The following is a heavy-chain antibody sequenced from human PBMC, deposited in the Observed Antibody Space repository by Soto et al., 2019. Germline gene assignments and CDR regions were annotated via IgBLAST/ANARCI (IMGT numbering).Heavy chain of an antibody. CDR3: ARVDIVTTNWFDP. Sequence: QVQLQQWGAGLLKPSETLSLTCAVYGGSFSGYYWSWIRQPPGKGLEWIGEINHRGYTTYTPSLKSRVTISVATSKNQFSLKLSSVTAADTAVYYCARVDIVTTNWFDPWGQGNPVTVSS. CDR2: INHRGYT. CDR1: GGSFSGYY. V-gene: IGHV4-34*01. D-gene: IGHD5-12*01. J-gene: IGHJ5*02.